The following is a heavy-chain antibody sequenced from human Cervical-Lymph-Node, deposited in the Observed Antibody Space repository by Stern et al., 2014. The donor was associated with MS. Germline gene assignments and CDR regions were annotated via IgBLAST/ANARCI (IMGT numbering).Heavy chain of an antibody. CDR1: GFTFSSYG. J-gene: IGHJ4*02. Sequence: MQLVESGGGVVQPGRSLRLSCAASGFTFSSYGMHWVRQAPGKGLEWVAVIWYGGSDIYYAESVKGRFTISRDKSKNTTYLPMNGRRAEDTAVYYCARGAYSWNDDFFGYWRQGTLVTVSS. V-gene: IGHV3-33*01. CDR2: IWYGGSDI. CDR3: ARGAYSWNDDFFGY. D-gene: IGHD1-20*01.